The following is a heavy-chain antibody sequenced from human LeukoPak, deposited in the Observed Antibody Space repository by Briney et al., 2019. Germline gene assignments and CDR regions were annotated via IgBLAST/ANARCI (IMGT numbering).Heavy chain of an antibody. Sequence: SVKVSCKTSGDTFRRYAIIWVRQAPGQGLEWMGGIIPIFGTANYAQKFQGRVTITAEKSTSTVYMELSSLRSEDTAVYYCARTTSQSIVAAGDYWGQGTLVTVSS. J-gene: IGHJ4*02. CDR3: ARTTSQSIVAAGDY. D-gene: IGHD6-13*01. CDR1: GDTFRRYA. CDR2: IIPIFGTA. V-gene: IGHV1-69*06.